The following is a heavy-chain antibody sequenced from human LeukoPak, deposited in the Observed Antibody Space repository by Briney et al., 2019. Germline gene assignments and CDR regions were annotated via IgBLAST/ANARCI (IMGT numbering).Heavy chain of an antibody. CDR2: ISSSSSYI. V-gene: IGHV3-21*01. CDR1: GFTFSSYS. Sequence: GGSLRLSCAASGFTFSSYSMNWVRQAPGKGLEWVSSISSSSSYIYYADSVKGRFTISRDNAKNSLYLQMNSLRAEDTAVYFCARDIVGATSGGDWFDPWGQGTLVTVSS. CDR3: ARDIVGATSGGDWFDP. D-gene: IGHD1-26*01. J-gene: IGHJ5*02.